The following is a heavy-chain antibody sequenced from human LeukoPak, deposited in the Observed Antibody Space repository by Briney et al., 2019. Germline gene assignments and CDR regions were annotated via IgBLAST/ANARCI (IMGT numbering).Heavy chain of an antibody. Sequence: GGSLRLSCAASGFMFSSNWMSWVRLAPGKGLEWVANIKEDGTETYYVDSVKGRFTISRDNAKNSLYLQMNSLRVEDTAVYYCAKAAYYDFWSGYQNFDYWGQGTLVTVSS. D-gene: IGHD3-3*01. CDR2: IKEDGTET. CDR3: AKAAYYDFWSGYQNFDY. J-gene: IGHJ4*02. CDR1: GFMFSSNW. V-gene: IGHV3-7*03.